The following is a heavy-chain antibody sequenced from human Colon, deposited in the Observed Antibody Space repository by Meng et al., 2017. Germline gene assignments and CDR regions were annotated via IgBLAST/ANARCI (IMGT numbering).Heavy chain of an antibody. CDR2: IYQSGST. CDR1: GGSISSNNW. CDR3: ARVPTTVDPFES. V-gene: IGHV4-4*02. D-gene: IGHD4-23*01. J-gene: IGHJ4*02. Sequence: PESGRVLVKPSGTLSLICTFSGGSISSNNWWSWVRQSPGRGLEWIGEIYQSGSTNYSPSLKSRVTISLDKSKNQFSLKVSYMTAADTAVYFCARVPTTVDPFESWGQGTLVTVSS.